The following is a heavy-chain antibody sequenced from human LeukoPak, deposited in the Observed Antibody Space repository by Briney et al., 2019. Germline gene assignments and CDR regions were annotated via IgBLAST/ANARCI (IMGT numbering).Heavy chain of an antibody. CDR1: GGSISNNNFY. J-gene: IGHJ5*01. V-gene: IGHV4-39*07. D-gene: IGHD2-15*01. Sequence: PSETLSLTCPASGGSISNNNFYWGWIRQTPGKGLEWIGSSYYSRSTYYSPSYKSRATISDDTSTNQFSLKLRSVTAADTAVYYCARGSRGMTVVVGWFESWGQGILVTVSS. CDR2: SYYSRST. CDR3: ARGSRGMTVVVGWFES.